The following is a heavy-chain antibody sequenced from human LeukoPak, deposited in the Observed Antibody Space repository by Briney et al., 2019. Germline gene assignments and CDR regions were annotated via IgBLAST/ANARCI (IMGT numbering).Heavy chain of an antibody. D-gene: IGHD6-19*01. CDR3: AKGLKGLKFDY. CDR2: ISWNSGSI. Sequence: GRSLRLSCAASGFTFDDYAMHWVRRAPGKGLEWVSGISWNSGSIGYADSVKGRFTISRDNAKNSLYLQMNSLRAEDTALYYCAKGLKGLKFDYWGQGTLVTVSS. V-gene: IGHV3-9*01. J-gene: IGHJ4*02. CDR1: GFTFDDYA.